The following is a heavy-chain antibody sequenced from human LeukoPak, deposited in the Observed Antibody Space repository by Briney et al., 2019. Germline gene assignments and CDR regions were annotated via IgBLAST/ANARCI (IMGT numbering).Heavy chain of an antibody. Sequence: PSETLSLTCTVYGGSISSYYWSWIRQPAGKGLEWIGRIYTSGSTNYNPSLKSRVTISVDKSKNQFSLKLSSVSAADTAVYYCARGGYYYDSSGCDYWGQGTLVTVSS. CDR3: ARGGYYYDSSGCDY. J-gene: IGHJ4*02. CDR1: GGSISSYY. V-gene: IGHV4-4*07. CDR2: IYTSGST. D-gene: IGHD3-22*01.